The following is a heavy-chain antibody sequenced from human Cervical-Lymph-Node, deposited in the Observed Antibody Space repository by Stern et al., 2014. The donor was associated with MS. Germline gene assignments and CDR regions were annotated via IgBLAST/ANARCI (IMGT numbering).Heavy chain of an antibody. CDR3: ARDGNGDFR. Sequence: QLQLQESGPGLVKPSENLSLTCTVSGDSISSGNYYWSWIRQPPGKGLEWIGYISYSGSTKYNPSLKSRVTISVDTSKNQFSLKLTSVTAADTAVYYCARDGNGDFRWGQGTLVTVSS. J-gene: IGHJ4*02. CDR2: ISYSGST. V-gene: IGHV4-61*01. D-gene: IGHD4-17*01. CDR1: GDSISSGNYY.